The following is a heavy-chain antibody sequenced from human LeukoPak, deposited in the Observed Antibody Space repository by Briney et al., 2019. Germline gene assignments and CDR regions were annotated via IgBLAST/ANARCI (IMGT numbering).Heavy chain of an antibody. V-gene: IGHV4-59*08. J-gene: IGHJ3*02. Sequence: SETLSLTCTVSGGSISGYFWSWIRQPPGKGLELIGYLYYSGSTNYNPSLKSRVTVSVDTSKDQFFLRLSSVTAADTAVYYCARLLAVAGGDAFDIWGQGKMVTVSS. CDR2: LYYSGST. CDR3: ARLLAVAGGDAFDI. CDR1: GGSISGYF. D-gene: IGHD6-19*01.